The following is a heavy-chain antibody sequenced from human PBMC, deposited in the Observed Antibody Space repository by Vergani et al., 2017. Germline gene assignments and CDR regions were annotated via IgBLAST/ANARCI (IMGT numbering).Heavy chain of an antibody. CDR3: ARDPDYGDVSLFDY. Sequence: QVQLQESGPGLVKPSETLSLTCTVSGGSISSYYWSWIRQPPGKGLEWIGYIYYSGSTNYNPSLKSRVTISVDTSKNQFSLKLSSVTAADTAVYYCARDPDYGDVSLFDYWGQGTLVTVSS. J-gene: IGHJ4*02. V-gene: IGHV4-59*12. CDR2: IYYSGST. CDR1: GGSISSYY. D-gene: IGHD4-17*01.